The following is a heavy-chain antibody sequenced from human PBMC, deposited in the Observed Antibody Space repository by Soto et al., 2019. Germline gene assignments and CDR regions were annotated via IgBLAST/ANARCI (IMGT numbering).Heavy chain of an antibody. D-gene: IGHD3-3*01. Sequence: ESGGGVVQPGRSLRLSCAASGFTFSSYAMHWVRQAPGKGLEWVAVISYDGSNKYYADSVKGRFTISRDNSKNTLYLQMNSLRAEDTAVYYCARVSRITIAPRGAFDIWGQGTMVTVSS. CDR3: ARVSRITIAPRGAFDI. J-gene: IGHJ3*02. CDR2: ISYDGSNK. V-gene: IGHV3-30-3*01. CDR1: GFTFSSYA.